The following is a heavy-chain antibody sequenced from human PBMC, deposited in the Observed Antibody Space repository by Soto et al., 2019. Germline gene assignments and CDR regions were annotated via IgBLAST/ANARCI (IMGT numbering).Heavy chain of an antibody. CDR2: ISYDGSNK. V-gene: IGHV3-30-3*01. D-gene: IGHD2-8*01. CDR3: AIEREVYDDNGVLIGH. J-gene: IGHJ4*02. CDR1: GFTFSSYA. Sequence: GGSLRLSCAASGFTFSSYAMHWVRQAPGKGLEWVAVISYDGSNKYYADSVKGRFTISRDNSKNTLYLQMNSLRADDTAVYYCAIEREVYDDNGVLIGHWGQGTLVTVSS.